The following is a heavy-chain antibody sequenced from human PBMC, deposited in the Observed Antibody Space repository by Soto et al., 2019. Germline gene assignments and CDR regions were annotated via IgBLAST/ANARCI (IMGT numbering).Heavy chain of an antibody. CDR1: GFTFSSYA. D-gene: IGHD6-6*01. CDR2: ISYDGSNK. J-gene: IGHJ5*02. Sequence: QVQLVESGGGVVQPGRSLRLSCAASGFTFSSYAMHWVRQAPGKGLEWVAVISYDGSNKYYADSVKGRFTISRDNSKNTLYLQMNSLRAEDTAVYYCATRIAARPGWFDPWGQGTLVTVSS. CDR3: ATRIAARPGWFDP. V-gene: IGHV3-30-3*01.